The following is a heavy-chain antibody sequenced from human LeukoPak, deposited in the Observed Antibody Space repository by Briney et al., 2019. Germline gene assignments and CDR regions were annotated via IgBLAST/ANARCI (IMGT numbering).Heavy chain of an antibody. CDR3: ARVDRYYDSSGYPSSDAFDI. V-gene: IGHV3-21*01. D-gene: IGHD3-22*01. J-gene: IGHJ3*02. CDR2: MSSSSSYI. CDR1: GFTFSSYS. Sequence: GGSLRLSCAASGFTFSSYSMNWVRQAPGKGLEWVSSMSSSSSYIYYADSVKGRLTISRDNAKNSLYLQMNSLRAEDTAVYYCARVDRYYDSSGYPSSDAFDIWGQGTMVTVSS.